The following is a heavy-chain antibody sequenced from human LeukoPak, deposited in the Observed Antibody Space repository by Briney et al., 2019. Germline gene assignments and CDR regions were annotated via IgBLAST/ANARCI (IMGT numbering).Heavy chain of an antibody. D-gene: IGHD6-19*01. CDR1: GYSISSGHY. CDR3: ARGRDEAVAVNPFDT. Sequence: PSETLSLTCSVSGYSISSGHYWGWIRQSPGKGLEWIGSVYHSGHTYYTPSLRSRVTISVDTTQNQFSLKLKSVTVPDAAVFFCARGRDEAVAVNPFDTWGQGALVIISS. CDR2: VYHSGHT. J-gene: IGHJ4*02. V-gene: IGHV4-38-2*02.